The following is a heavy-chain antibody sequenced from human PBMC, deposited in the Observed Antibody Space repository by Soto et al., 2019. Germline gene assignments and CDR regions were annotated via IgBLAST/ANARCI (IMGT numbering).Heavy chain of an antibody. D-gene: IGHD3-10*01. J-gene: IGHJ3*02. CDR1: GFTFSSYS. Sequence: GGSLRLSCAASGFTFSSYSMNWVRQAPGKGLEWVSSISSSSSYIYYADSVKGRFTISRDNAKNSLYLQMNSLRAEDTAVYYCARAKTSALWFGELLTSPDAFDIWGQGTMVTVSS. CDR2: ISSSSSYI. V-gene: IGHV3-21*01. CDR3: ARAKTSALWFGELLTSPDAFDI.